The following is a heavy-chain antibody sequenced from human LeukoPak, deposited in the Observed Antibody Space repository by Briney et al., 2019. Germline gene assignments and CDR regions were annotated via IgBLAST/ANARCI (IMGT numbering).Heavy chain of an antibody. CDR3: ARDLSHSSSWYHYFDY. Sequence: GGSLRLSCAASGFTFSRFGMHWVRQAPGKGLEWVANIKQDGSEKYYVDSVKGRFTISRDDAKNSLYLQMNSLRAEDTAVYYWARDLSHSSSWYHYFDYWGQGTLVTVSS. V-gene: IGHV3-7*01. J-gene: IGHJ4*02. D-gene: IGHD6-13*01. CDR2: IKQDGSEK. CDR1: GFTFSRFG.